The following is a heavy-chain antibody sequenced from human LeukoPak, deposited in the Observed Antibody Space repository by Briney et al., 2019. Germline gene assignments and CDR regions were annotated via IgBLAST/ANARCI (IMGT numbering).Heavy chain of an antibody. J-gene: IGHJ3*02. CDR1: GITVNSDY. CDR2: IYSGGTT. D-gene: IGHD6-19*01. Sequence: PGGSLRLSCAASGITVNSDYMSWVRQAPGKGLEWVSVIYSGGTTYYADSVKGRFSISGDNSKNTLYLRMNSLRAEDTAVYYCATSSGWDFRNAFDIWGQGTMVTVSS. CDR3: ATSSGWDFRNAFDI. V-gene: IGHV3-66*01.